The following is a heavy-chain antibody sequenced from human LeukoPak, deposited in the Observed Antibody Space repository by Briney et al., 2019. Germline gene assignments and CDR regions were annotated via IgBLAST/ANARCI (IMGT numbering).Heavy chain of an antibody. CDR1: GYTFSAYY. J-gene: IGHJ4*02. CDR2: INPNTGGT. V-gene: IGHV1-2*02. Sequence: ASVKVSCKASGYTFSAYYMHWVRQAPGQGLEWVGWINPNTGGTDYAQKFQGRVTMTRDTSIGTAYMELSRLTSDDTAVYYCAREGSESGKDVWGQGTLVTVSS. D-gene: IGHD3-10*01. CDR3: AREGSESGKDV.